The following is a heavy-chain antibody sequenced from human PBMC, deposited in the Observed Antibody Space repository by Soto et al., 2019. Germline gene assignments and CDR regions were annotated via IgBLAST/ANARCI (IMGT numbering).Heavy chain of an antibody. Sequence: ASVKVSCKASGYTFTSYYMHWVRQAPGQGLEWMGIINPSGGSTSYAQKFQGRVTMTRDTSTSTVYMELSSLRSEDTAVYYCARAHYDFWSGYYPAPYNWFDPWGQGTLVTVSS. CDR1: GYTFTSYY. V-gene: IGHV1-46*03. D-gene: IGHD3-3*01. CDR3: ARAHYDFWSGYYPAPYNWFDP. J-gene: IGHJ5*02. CDR2: INPSGGST.